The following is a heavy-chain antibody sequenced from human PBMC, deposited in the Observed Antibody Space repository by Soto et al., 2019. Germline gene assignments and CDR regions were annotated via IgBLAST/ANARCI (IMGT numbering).Heavy chain of an antibody. D-gene: IGHD3-10*01. V-gene: IGHV3-23*01. CDR3: AKGRGGSGSLTPRVDF. CDR1: GFTFNNYA. J-gene: IGHJ4*01. CDR2: ISGGGDTT. Sequence: EVQLLESGGGLVQPGGSLRLSCAASGFTFNNYAMTWVRQAPGKGLEWVSAISGGGDTTSYADSVTGRFTVSRDGSKNTLYLQMISLRAEDTALYYCAKGRGGSGSLTPRVDFWGHGTLVTFSS.